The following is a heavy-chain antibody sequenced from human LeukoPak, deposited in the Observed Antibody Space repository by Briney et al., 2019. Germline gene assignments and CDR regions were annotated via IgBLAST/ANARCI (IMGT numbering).Heavy chain of an antibody. V-gene: IGHV4-59*01. D-gene: IGHD3-10*01. CDR2: SSYSGST. Sequence: PSETLSLTCTVSGGSISSYYWSWIRQPPGKGLEWIGYSSYSGSTNYNPSLKSRVTISVDTSKKQFSLKLSSATTADTAVYYCARDYSTSGSLDYWGQGTLVTVSS. CDR1: GGSISSYY. CDR3: ARDYSTSGSLDY. J-gene: IGHJ4*02.